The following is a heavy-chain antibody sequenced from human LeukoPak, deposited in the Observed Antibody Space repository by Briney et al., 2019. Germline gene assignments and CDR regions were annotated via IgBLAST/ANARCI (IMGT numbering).Heavy chain of an antibody. Sequence: SETLSLTCTVSGGSISSYYWSWIRQPAGKGLEWIGRIYTSGSTNYNPSLKSRVTMSVDTSQNQFSLKLSSVTAADTAVYYCARGVAALGYNWFDPWGQGTLVTVSS. D-gene: IGHD6-6*01. CDR2: IYTSGST. CDR1: GGSISSYY. V-gene: IGHV4-4*07. CDR3: ARGVAALGYNWFDP. J-gene: IGHJ5*02.